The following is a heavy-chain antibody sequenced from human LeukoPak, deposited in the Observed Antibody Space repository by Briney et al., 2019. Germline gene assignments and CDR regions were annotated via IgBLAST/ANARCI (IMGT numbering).Heavy chain of an antibody. D-gene: IGHD2-8*01. CDR2: IYPDDSDT. V-gene: IGHV5-51*01. J-gene: IGHJ6*03. CDR1: GYSFTSYW. Sequence: RGESLKISCKGSGYSFTSYWIGWVRQMPGKGLEWMGIIYPDDSDTRYSPSFEGQVIISVDKSISTAYLQWSSLKASDTATYYCARHGHCTNGVCYSNYYYYMDVWGKGPRSPSP. CDR3: ARHGHCTNGVCYSNYYYYMDV.